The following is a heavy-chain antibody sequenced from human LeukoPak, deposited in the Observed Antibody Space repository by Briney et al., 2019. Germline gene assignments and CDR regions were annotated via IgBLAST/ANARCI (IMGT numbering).Heavy chain of an antibody. CDR2: INHSGST. CDR3: ARVRGIAAAGAQNNWFDP. Sequence: SETLSLTCAVYGGSFSGYYWSWIRQPPGKGLEWIGEINHSGSTNYNPSLKSRVTISVNTSKNQFSLKLSSVTAADPAVYYCARVRGIAAAGAQNNWFDPWGQGTLVTVSS. V-gene: IGHV4-34*01. CDR1: GGSFSGYY. J-gene: IGHJ5*02. D-gene: IGHD6-13*01.